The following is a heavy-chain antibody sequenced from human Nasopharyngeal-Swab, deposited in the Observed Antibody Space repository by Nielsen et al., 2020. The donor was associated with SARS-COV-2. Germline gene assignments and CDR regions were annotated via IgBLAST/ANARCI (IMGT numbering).Heavy chain of an antibody. J-gene: IGHJ4*02. Sequence: GGSLRLSCAASGFTVSRYGFHWVRQAPGKGLEWVAVIRPGGDSRIYGDSMKGRFAVSRDNSKNTLYLQIDDLRSEDTAVYYCARDGTNWNLDYWGQGTLVTVSS. CDR1: GFTVSRYG. CDR2: IRPGGDSR. V-gene: IGHV3-33*01. CDR3: ARDGTNWNLDY. D-gene: IGHD1-1*01.